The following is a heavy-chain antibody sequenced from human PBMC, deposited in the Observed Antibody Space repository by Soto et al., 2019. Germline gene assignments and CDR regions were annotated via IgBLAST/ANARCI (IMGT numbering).Heavy chain of an antibody. V-gene: IGHV4-31*01. CDR3: ARARAGQNWFDP. CDR1: GDYIHVGGYY. J-gene: IGHJ5*02. D-gene: IGHD3-10*01. Sequence: PSETLSLTCSVSGDYIHVGGYYWTWIRQRPGKGLEWMGYIYYTGKTYYNPDTSKNQFSLQLNSVTPEDTAVYYCARARAGQNWFDPWGQGTLVTVSS. CDR2: IYYTGKT.